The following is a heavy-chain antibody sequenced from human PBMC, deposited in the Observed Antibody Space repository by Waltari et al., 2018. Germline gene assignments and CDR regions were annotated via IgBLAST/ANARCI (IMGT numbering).Heavy chain of an antibody. Sequence: QVQLQQWGAGLLKPSETLSLTCAVYGGSFSGYYWSWNRQPPGQGLEWIGEINHSGSTNYNPSLKSRVTISVDTSKNQFSLKLSSVTAADTAVYYCARGPSRVVVAATPALDYWGQGTLVTVSS. J-gene: IGHJ4*02. D-gene: IGHD2-15*01. V-gene: IGHV4-34*01. CDR2: INHSGST. CDR3: ARGPSRVVVAATPALDY. CDR1: GGSFSGYY.